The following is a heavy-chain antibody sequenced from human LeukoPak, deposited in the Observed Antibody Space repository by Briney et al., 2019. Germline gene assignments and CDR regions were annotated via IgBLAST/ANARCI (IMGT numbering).Heavy chain of an antibody. CDR1: GGSISSDY. Sequence: SETLSLTCTVSGGSISSDYWTWIRQPPGKRLQWIGYVSYTGSTNYDASLKSRVTISVDTSKNQFSLKPTSVTAADTAVYYCAPFRPGGYFHNWGRDTLVTVSS. CDR2: VSYTGST. CDR3: APFRPGGYFHN. D-gene: IGHD2-21*01. V-gene: IGHV4-59*01. J-gene: IGHJ1*01.